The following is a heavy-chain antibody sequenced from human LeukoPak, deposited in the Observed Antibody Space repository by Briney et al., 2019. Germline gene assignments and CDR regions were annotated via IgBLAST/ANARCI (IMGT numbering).Heavy chain of an antibody. V-gene: IGHV4-34*01. D-gene: IGHD3-10*01. CDR1: GGSFSGYY. Sequence: SETLSLTCAVYGGSFSGYYWSWIRQPPGKGLERIGEINHSGSTNYNPPLKSRVTISVDTSKNQFSLKLSSVTAADTAVYYCARAGGITMVRGVPSYYYYYYMDVWGKGTTVTVSS. J-gene: IGHJ6*03. CDR3: ARAGGITMVRGVPSYYYYYYMDV. CDR2: INHSGST.